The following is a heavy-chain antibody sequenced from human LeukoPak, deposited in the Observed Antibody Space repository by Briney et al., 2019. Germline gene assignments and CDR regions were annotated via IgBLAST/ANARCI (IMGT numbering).Heavy chain of an antibody. V-gene: IGHV4-34*01. CDR3: ARVGGATGRDY. J-gene: IGHJ4*02. Sequence: SETLSLTCAVYGGSFSGYYWSWIRQPPGKGLEWIGEINHSGSTNYNPSLKSRVTISVDTSKNQFSLELSSVTAADTAVYYCARVGGATGRDYWGQGTLVTVSS. CDR2: INHSGST. D-gene: IGHD1-26*01. CDR1: GGSFSGYY.